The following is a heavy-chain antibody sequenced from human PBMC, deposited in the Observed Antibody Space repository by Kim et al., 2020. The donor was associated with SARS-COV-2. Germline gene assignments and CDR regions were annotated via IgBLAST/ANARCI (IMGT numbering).Heavy chain of an antibody. CDR3: ATTLIQQDHDYGDYVRYYYGMDV. CDR1: GGTFSSYA. CDR2: IIPIFGTA. V-gene: IGHV1-69*13. D-gene: IGHD4-17*01. J-gene: IGHJ6*02. Sequence: SVKVSCKASGGTFSSYAISWVRQAPGQGLEWMGGIIPIFGTANYAQKFQGRVTITADESTSTAYMELSSLRSEDTAVYYCATTLIQQDHDYGDYVRYYYGMDVWGQGTTVTVSS.